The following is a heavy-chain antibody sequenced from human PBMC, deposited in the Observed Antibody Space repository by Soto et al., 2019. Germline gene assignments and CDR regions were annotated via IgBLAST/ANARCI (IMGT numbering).Heavy chain of an antibody. V-gene: IGHV1-8*01. J-gene: IGHJ3*01. Sequence: ASVKVSCKASGYTFTSYDINWVRQATGQGLEWMGWMNPNSGNTGYAQKFQGRVTMTRNTSISTAYMELSSLRSEDTAVYYCARLKEYYDFWSGYYLDAFDVWGQGTMVTVSS. CDR2: MNPNSGNT. CDR1: GYTFTSYD. CDR3: ARLKEYYDFWSGYYLDAFDV. D-gene: IGHD3-3*01.